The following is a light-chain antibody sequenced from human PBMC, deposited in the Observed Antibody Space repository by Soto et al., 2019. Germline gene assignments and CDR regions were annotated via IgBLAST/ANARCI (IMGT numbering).Light chain of an antibody. CDR2: EDS. Sequence: QSALTQPASVSGSPRQSITISCTGTISDIETYNLVSWYQQYPGKAPKLLIYEDSKRPSGVSDRFSGSKSVNTASLTIYGLRAEAEADYDFCSFAGRNTFVFGAGTKVTVL. J-gene: IGLJ1*01. CDR3: CSFAGRNTFV. V-gene: IGLV2-23*01. CDR1: ISDIETYNL.